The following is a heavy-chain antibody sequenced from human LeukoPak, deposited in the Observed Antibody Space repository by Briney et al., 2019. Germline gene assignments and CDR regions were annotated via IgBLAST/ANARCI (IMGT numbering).Heavy chain of an antibody. V-gene: IGHV4-61*02. D-gene: IGHD6-19*01. CDR1: GGSISSGSYY. Sequence: SETLSLTCTVSGGSISSGSYYWSWIRQPAGKGLEWIGRIYTSGSTNYNPSLKSRVTISVDTSKNQFSLKLSSVTAADTAVYYCASTEQWLSDYVDYWGQGTLVTVSS. CDR2: IYTSGST. J-gene: IGHJ4*02. CDR3: ASTEQWLSDYVDY.